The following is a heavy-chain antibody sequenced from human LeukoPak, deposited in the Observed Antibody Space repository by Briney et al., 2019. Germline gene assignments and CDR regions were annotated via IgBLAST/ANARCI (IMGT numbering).Heavy chain of an antibody. D-gene: IGHD4-17*01. J-gene: IGHJ4*02. CDR1: GSTFSSYA. V-gene: IGHV1-69*04. Sequence: GASVKVSCKASGSTFSSYAISWVRQAPGQGLEWMGRIIPIFGIANYAQKFQGRVTITADKSTSTAYIELSSLRSEDTAVYYCARWDGDYRRLDYWGQGTLVTVSS. CDR3: ARWDGDYRRLDY. CDR2: IIPIFGIA.